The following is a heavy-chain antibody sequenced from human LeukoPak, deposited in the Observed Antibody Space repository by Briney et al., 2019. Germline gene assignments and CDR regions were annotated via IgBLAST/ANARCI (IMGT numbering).Heavy chain of an antibody. CDR3: ARDRRITIFGVVKSHYYMDV. CDR1: GFTVSSNY. CDR2: IKQDGSEK. V-gene: IGHV3-7*01. J-gene: IGHJ6*03. D-gene: IGHD3-3*01. Sequence: PGGSLRLSCAASGFTVSSNYMSWVRQAPGKGLEWVANIKQDGSEKYYVDSVKGRFTISRDNAKSSLYLQMNSLRAEDTAVYYCARDRRITIFGVVKSHYYMDVWGKGTTVTVSS.